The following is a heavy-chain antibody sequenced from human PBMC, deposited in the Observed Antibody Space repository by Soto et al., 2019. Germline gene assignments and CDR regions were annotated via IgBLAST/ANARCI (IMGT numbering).Heavy chain of an antibody. CDR2: ITSSGSYV. V-gene: IGHV3-21*01. CDR1: GFTFSRKT. J-gene: IGHJ6*02. Sequence: GGSLRLSCVTSGFTFSRKTMKWGRQAPGKGLEWVASITSSGSYVYYADSVKGRFSASRDNAKNSLSLQMDSLRPDDTAIYFCVKDEGIEAMDVWGQGTTVTVSS. D-gene: IGHD3-3*02. CDR3: VKDEGIEAMDV.